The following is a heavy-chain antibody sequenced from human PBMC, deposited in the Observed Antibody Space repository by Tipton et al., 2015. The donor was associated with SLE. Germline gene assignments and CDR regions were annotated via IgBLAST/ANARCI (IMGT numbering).Heavy chain of an antibody. CDR2: ISYDGSNK. CDR3: ARDLITMVPYYMDV. Sequence: SLRLSCAASGFTFSSYAMHWVRQAAGKGLEWVAVISYDGSNKYYADSVKGRFTISRDNSKNTLYLQMNSLRAEDTAVYYCARDLITMVPYYMDVWGKGTTVTVSS. CDR1: GFTFSSYA. V-gene: IGHV3-30-3*01. D-gene: IGHD3-10*01. J-gene: IGHJ6*03.